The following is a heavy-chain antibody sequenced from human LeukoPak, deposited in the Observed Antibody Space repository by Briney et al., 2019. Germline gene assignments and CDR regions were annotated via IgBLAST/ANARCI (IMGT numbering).Heavy chain of an antibody. CDR2: IWYDGSNK. Sequence: PGGSLRLSCAASGFTFSTYGMHWVRQAPGKGLEWVAVIWYDGSNKYYADSVKGRFTVSRDDSTNTLYLQMNSLRAEDTAVYYCVGSSGGSYYAFDIWGQGTMVTVSS. V-gene: IGHV3-33*01. CDR3: VGSSGGSYYAFDI. CDR1: GFTFSTYG. J-gene: IGHJ3*02. D-gene: IGHD2-15*01.